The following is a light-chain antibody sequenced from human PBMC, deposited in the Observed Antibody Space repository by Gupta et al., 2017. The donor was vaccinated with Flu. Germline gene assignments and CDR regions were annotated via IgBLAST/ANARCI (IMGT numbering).Light chain of an antibody. CDR1: QSVSSN. Sequence: SPATLSVSPGERATLSCRASQSVSSNLAWYQQKPGQAPRLLIYDASTGATGIPARFSASGSGTEFTLTISSLQSQDFALYYCQQYDDWHSFGAGTTV. V-gene: IGKV3-15*01. J-gene: IGKJ4*01. CDR2: DAS. CDR3: QQYDDWHS.